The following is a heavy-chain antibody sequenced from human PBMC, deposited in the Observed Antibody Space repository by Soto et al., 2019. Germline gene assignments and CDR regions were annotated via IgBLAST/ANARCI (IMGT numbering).Heavy chain of an antibody. CDR2: INAGQGNT. D-gene: IGHD3-10*01. CDR3: ARAAWSSGSPRFDY. CDR1: GYTFTSYT. Sequence: QVQLVQSGAEVKKPGASVKVSCKASGYTFTSYTIHWVRQAPGQSLEWMGWINAGQGNTKYSQKFQDRVTLTRDTSASTAYMDLSSLRSDDTAVYYCARAAWSSGSPRFDYWGQGTLVTVSS. J-gene: IGHJ4*02. V-gene: IGHV1-3*01.